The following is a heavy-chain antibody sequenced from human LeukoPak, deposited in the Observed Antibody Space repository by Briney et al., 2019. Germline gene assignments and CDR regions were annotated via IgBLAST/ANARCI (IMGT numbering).Heavy chain of an antibody. D-gene: IGHD3-22*01. V-gene: IGHV1-8*03. Sequence: WASVKVSCKASGYTFTSYDINWVRQATGQGLEWMGWMNPNSGNTGYAQKFQGRVTITRNTSISTAYMELSSLRSDDTAVYYCARDFDSSGIKGDYFDYWGQGTLVTVSS. CDR1: GYTFTSYD. J-gene: IGHJ4*02. CDR3: ARDFDSSGIKGDYFDY. CDR2: MNPNSGNT.